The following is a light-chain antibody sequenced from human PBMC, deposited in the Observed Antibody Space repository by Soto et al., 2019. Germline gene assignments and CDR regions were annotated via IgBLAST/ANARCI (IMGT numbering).Light chain of an antibody. Sequence: DIQMTQSPPSLSASVGDRVTITCRASQTISDYLHWYQQKPGNAPTLLIYGSSRLQTGVPPRFGGSRSGTEFTLTISSLQPDDVGTYYCQQTYDSLVSFGGGTKVDIK. CDR3: QQTYDSLVS. CDR2: GSS. V-gene: IGKV1-39*01. CDR1: QTISDY. J-gene: IGKJ4*01.